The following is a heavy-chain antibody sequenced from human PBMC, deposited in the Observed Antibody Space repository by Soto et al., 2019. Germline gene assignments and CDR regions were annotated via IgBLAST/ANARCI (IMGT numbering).Heavy chain of an antibody. CDR1: GDSISSVDHY. CDR3: ARLRWETENNWFDP. CDR2: IYHSGST. V-gene: IGHV4-30-4*01. J-gene: IGHJ5*02. Sequence: SETLSLTCTVSGDSISSVDHYWSWIRQPPGKGLEWMGYIYHSGSTHYNPSLNSRLTISIDTSTNRFSLNLTSVTATDTAVYFCARLRWETENNWFDPWGQGALVTVSS. D-gene: IGHD1-26*01.